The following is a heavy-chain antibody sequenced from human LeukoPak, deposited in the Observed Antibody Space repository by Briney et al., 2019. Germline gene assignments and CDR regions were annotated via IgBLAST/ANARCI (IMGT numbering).Heavy chain of an antibody. CDR2: IVVGSGNT. V-gene: IGHV1-58*02. CDR1: GFTFTSSA. Sequence: GTSVRVSCKASGFTFTSSAMQWVRQARGQRLEWIGWIVVGSGNTNYAQKFQERVTITRDMSTSTAYMELSSLRSEDTAVYYCAVPLIGYCSGGSCYPYQAFDIWGQGTMVTVSS. J-gene: IGHJ3*02. D-gene: IGHD2-15*01. CDR3: AVPLIGYCSGGSCYPYQAFDI.